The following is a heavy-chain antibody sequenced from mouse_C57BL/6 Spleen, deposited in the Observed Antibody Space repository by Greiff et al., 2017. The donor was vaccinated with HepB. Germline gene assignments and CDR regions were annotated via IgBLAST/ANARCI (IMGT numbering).Heavy chain of an antibody. CDR3: TTCDGYYSFAY. V-gene: IGHV14-4*01. Sequence: QLQQSGAELVRPGASVKLSCTASGFNIKDDYMHWVKQRPEQGLEWIGWIDPENGDTEYASKFQGKATITADTSSNTAYLQLSSLTSEDTAVYYCTTCDGYYSFAYWGQGTLVTVSA. D-gene: IGHD2-3*01. CDR1: GFNIKDDY. J-gene: IGHJ3*01. CDR2: IDPENGDT.